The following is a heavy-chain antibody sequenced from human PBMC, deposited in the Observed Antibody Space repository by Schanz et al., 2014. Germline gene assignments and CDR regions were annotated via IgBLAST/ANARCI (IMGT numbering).Heavy chain of an antibody. CDR2: ISNNGDST. J-gene: IGHJ4*02. V-gene: IGHV3-64*04. CDR3: AKSQGSSFDS. D-gene: IGHD6-13*01. CDR1: GFTFSTFA. Sequence: VQLLESGGGLVQPGGSLRLSCAASGFTFSTFAMHWVRQAPGKGLEYISAISNNGDSTYYADSVKGRFTISRDNSKNTLFLQMNSLRAEDTAVYYCAKSQGSSFDSWGQGTLVTVSS.